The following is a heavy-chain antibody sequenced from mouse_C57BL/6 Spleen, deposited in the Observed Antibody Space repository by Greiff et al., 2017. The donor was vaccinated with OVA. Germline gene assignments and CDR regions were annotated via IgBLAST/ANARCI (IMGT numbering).Heavy chain of an antibody. CDR3: AVLTTVVAPGFAY. Sequence: QVQLQQPGAELVRPGTSVKLSCKASGYTFTSYWMHWVKQRPGQGLEWIGVIDPSDSYTNYNQKFKGKATLTVDTSSSTAYMHLSSLTSEDSAVYYCAVLTTVVAPGFAYWGQGTLVTVSA. V-gene: IGHV1-59*01. CDR2: IDPSDSYT. CDR1: GYTFTSYW. J-gene: IGHJ3*01. D-gene: IGHD1-1*01.